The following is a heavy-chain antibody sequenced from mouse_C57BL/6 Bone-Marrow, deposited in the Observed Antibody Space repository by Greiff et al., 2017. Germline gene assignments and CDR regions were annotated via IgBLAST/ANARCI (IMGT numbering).Heavy chain of an antibody. J-gene: IGHJ1*03. Sequence: QVQLQQSGAELARPGASVKMSCKASGYTFTSYTMHWVKQRPGQGLEWIGYINPSSGYTKYNQKFKDKATLTADKSSSTAYMQLSSLTSEDSAVYYCARGVRLREYFDVWGTGTTVTVSS. CDR3: ARGVRLREYFDV. V-gene: IGHV1-4*01. CDR1: GYTFTSYT. D-gene: IGHD2-4*01. CDR2: INPSSGYT.